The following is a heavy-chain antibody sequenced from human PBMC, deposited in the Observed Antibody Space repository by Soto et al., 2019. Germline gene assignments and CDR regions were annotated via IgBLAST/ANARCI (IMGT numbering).Heavy chain of an antibody. CDR2: IYYSGST. CDR3: ARRYIWNDYHLPNWFDP. V-gene: IGHV4-59*01. J-gene: IGHJ5*02. D-gene: IGHD1-1*01. Sequence: SETLSLTCTVSGGSISSYYWSWIRQPPGKGLEWIGYIYYSGSTNYNPSLKSRVTISVDTSKNQFSLKLSSVTAADTAVYYCARRYIWNDYHLPNWFDPWGQGTLVTVSS. CDR1: GGSISSYY.